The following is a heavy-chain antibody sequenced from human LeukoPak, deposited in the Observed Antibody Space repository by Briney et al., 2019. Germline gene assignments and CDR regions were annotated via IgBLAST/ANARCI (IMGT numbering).Heavy chain of an antibody. V-gene: IGHV4-59*01. CDR1: GDFISSYY. CDR3: AREGRQDYVYFDC. CDR2: INYSGNT. Sequence: KPSETLSLTCTVSGDFISSYYWSWIRQPPGKGLEWMGYINYSGNTNYNPSLKSRVTISVDTSKNQFSLRLTSVTAADTAVYYCAREGRQDYVYFDCWGQGTLVTVSS. D-gene: IGHD4-17*01. J-gene: IGHJ4*02.